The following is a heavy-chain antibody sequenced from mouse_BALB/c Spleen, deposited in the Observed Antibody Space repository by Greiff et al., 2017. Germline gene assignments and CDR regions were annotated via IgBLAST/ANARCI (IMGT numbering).Heavy chain of an antibody. D-gene: IGHD2-10*02. CDR3: TRRVWSYAMDY. CDR1: GFTFSNYW. CDR2: IRLKSNNYAT. J-gene: IGHJ4*01. Sequence: EVQLQESGGGLVQPGGSMKLSCVASGFTFSNYWMNWVRQSPEKGLEWVAEIRLKSNNYATHYAESVKGRFTISRDDSKSSVYLQMNNLRAEDTGIYYCTRRVWSYAMDYWGQGTSVTVSS. V-gene: IGHV6-6*02.